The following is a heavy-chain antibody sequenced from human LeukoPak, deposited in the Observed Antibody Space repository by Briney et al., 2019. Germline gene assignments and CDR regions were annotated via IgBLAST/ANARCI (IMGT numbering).Heavy chain of an antibody. D-gene: IGHD4-17*01. V-gene: IGHV3-21*01. CDR1: GFTFSSES. Sequence: GGSLRLSCAASGFTFSSESMNWVRQTPGKGLEWVSSISSSSDYIYYADSVKGRFTISRDNAKNSLSLQMNSLRAEDTAVYYCARAAGYGDYRCFDYWGQGTLVTVSS. J-gene: IGHJ4*02. CDR3: ARAAGYGDYRCFDY. CDR2: ISSSSDYI.